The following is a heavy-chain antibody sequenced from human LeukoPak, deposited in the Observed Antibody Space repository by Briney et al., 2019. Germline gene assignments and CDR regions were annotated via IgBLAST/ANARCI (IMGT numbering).Heavy chain of an antibody. CDR3: AKSIGAAADDAFDI. J-gene: IGHJ3*02. CDR2: ISWNSGSI. D-gene: IGHD6-13*01. CDR1: GFTFDDYA. V-gene: IGHV3-9*01. Sequence: GRSLRLSCAASGFTFDDYAMHWVRQAPGKGLEWVSGISWNSGSIGYADSVKGRFTISRDNAKNSLYLQMNSLRAEDTAVYYCAKSIGAAADDAFDIWGQGTMVTVSS.